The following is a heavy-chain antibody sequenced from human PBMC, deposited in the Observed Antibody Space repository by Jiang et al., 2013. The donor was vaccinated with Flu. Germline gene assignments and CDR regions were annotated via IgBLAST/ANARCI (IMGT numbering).Heavy chain of an antibody. Sequence: KPTQTLTLTCTFSGFSLSTSGMRVSWIRQPPGKALEWLARIDWDDGKFYNRSLKTRLTVSKDTSKNQVVLTMTNMDPVDTAIYYCAGIHGCSSTSCHGWEEDWGQGTLVTVSS. CDR3: AGIHGCSSTSCHGWEED. V-gene: IGHV2-70*04. J-gene: IGHJ4*02. D-gene: IGHD2-2*01. CDR2: IDWDDGK. CDR1: GFSLSTSGMR.